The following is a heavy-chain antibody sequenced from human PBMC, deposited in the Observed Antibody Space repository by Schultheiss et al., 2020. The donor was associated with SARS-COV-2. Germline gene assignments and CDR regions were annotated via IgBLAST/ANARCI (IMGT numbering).Heavy chain of an antibody. J-gene: IGHJ6*02. Sequence: SETLSLTCAVSRYSISSNYYWGWIRQHPGKGLEWIGSIYHSGSTNYNPSLKSRVTISVDKSKNQFSLKLSSVTAADTAVYYCASLGITIFGVVSEGEGMDVWGQGTTVTVSS. CDR2: IYHSGST. CDR3: ASLGITIFGVVSEGEGMDV. CDR1: RYSISSNYY. V-gene: IGHV4-38-2*01. D-gene: IGHD3-3*01.